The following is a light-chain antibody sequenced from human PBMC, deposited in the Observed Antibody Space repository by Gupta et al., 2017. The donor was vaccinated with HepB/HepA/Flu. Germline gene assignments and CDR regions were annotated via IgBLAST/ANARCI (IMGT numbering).Light chain of an antibody. V-gene: IGKV3-11*01. J-gene: IGKJ1*01. CDR3: HQRSNWWT. CDR1: QSVSSY. CDR2: DAS. Sequence: EIVLTQSPATLSLSPGERATLSCRASQSVSSYLAWYQQKPGQAPRLLIYDASNRATGIPDRFSGSGSGTDFTLTISSREPEDFAIYYCHQRSNWWTFGQGTKVEIK.